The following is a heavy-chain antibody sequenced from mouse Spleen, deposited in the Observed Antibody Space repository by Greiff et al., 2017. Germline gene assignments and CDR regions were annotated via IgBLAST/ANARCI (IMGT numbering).Heavy chain of an antibody. CDR1: GFTFSSYA. V-gene: IGHV5-9-1*01. CDR3: ARRDYYGSFYAMDY. CDR2: ISSGGSYT. Sequence: EVMLVESGGGLVKPGGSLKLSCAASGFTFSSYAMSWVRQTPEKRLEWVATISSGGSYTYYPDSVKGRFTISRDNAKNTLYLQMSSLRSEDTAMYYCARRDYYGSFYAMDYWGQGTSVTVSS. J-gene: IGHJ4*01. D-gene: IGHD1-1*01.